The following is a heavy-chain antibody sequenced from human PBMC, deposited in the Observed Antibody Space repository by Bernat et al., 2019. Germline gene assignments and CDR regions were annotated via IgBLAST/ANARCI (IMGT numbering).Heavy chain of an antibody. CDR2: ITYSGDNT. J-gene: IGHJ4*02. Sequence: EVQLLDSGGGLVQPGGSPRLSCAASGFTFSSYAMSWVRQAPGKGLEWVSAITYSGDNTYYADSVKGRFTISRDNSKNTLYLQMNSLRAEDTAVYYCAKANEGYYFDYWGQGTLVTVSS. V-gene: IGHV3-23*01. D-gene: IGHD1-1*01. CDR1: GFTFSSYA. CDR3: AKANEGYYFDY.